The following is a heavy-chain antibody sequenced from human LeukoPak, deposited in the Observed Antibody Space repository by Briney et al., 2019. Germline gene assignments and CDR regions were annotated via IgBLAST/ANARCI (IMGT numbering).Heavy chain of an antibody. CDR1: GFTFSNAW. Sequence: PGGSLRLSCAASGFTFSNAWMSWVRQAPGKGLEWVAIISSDGSKKYYADSVKGRFAISRDNSKNTLYLQMDSLRGEDTAVYYRAKDYHWLVDYWGQGTLVTVSS. J-gene: IGHJ4*02. V-gene: IGHV3-30*09. D-gene: IGHD1-1*01. CDR2: ISSDGSKK. CDR3: AKDYHWLVDY.